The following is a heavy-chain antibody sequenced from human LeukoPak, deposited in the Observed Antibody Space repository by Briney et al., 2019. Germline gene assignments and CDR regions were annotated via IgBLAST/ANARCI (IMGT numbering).Heavy chain of an antibody. D-gene: IGHD1-26*01. CDR3: ARDFLGAGTVGATSGY. Sequence: SETLSLTCTVSGGSISSSPYYWGWVRQPPGKGLEWIGNIYYSGNTYYNPSLKTRVTISVDTSKNQFSLRLSPVTAADTAVYYCARDFLGAGTVGATSGYWGQGTLVTVSS. J-gene: IGHJ4*02. CDR1: GGSISSSPYY. V-gene: IGHV4-39*02. CDR2: IYYSGNT.